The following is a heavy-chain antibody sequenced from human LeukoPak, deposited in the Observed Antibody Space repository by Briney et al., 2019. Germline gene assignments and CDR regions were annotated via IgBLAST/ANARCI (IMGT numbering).Heavy chain of an antibody. D-gene: IGHD5-18*01. J-gene: IGHJ4*02. CDR2: INHSGST. CDR3: ARGWRLLGGYSYGYFDY. V-gene: IGHV4-34*01. CDR1: GGSFSGYY. Sequence: SENLSLTCAVYGGSFSGYYWSWIRQPPGKGLEWIGEINHSGSTNYNPSLKSRVTISVDTSKNQFSLKLSSVTAADTAVYYCARGWRLLGGYSYGYFDYWGQGTLVTVSS.